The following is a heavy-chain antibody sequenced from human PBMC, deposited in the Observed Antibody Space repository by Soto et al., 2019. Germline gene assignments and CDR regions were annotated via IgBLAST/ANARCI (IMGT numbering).Heavy chain of an antibody. V-gene: IGHV4-59*01. J-gene: IGHJ4*02. CDR1: GGSISSYY. Sequence: SETLSLTCTVSGGSISSYYWSWIRQPPWKGLEWIGYIYYSGSTNYNPSLKSRVTISVDTSKNQFSLKLSSVTAADTAVYYCARAGVLRYFDYWGQGTLVTVSS. CDR3: ARAGVLRYFDY. D-gene: IGHD3-10*01. CDR2: IYYSGST.